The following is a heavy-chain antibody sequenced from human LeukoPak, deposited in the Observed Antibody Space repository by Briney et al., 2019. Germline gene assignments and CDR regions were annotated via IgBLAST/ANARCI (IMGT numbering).Heavy chain of an antibody. CDR2: MNPNSGNT. J-gene: IGHJ4*02. CDR1: GYTFTSYD. V-gene: IGHV1-8*01. CDR3: ARSLVAVAGDFDY. D-gene: IGHD6-19*01. Sequence: ASVKVSCKASGYTFTSYDINWVRQATGQGLEWMGRMNPNSGNTGHAQKFQGRVTMTRNTSISTAYMELSSLRSEDTAVYYCARSLVAVAGDFDYWGQGTLVTVSS.